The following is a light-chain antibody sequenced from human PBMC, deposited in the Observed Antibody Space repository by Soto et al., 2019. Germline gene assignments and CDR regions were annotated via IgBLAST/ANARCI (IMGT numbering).Light chain of an antibody. Sequence: EIVLTQSPGTLSLSPGESATLSCRASQSVSSSQVAWYQQKPGQAPRLLIYGASNRATGFPDRFSGVGSGTDFTLTINRLEPEDFAVYYCQQYATSPLAFGQGTKLEIK. J-gene: IGKJ2*01. CDR1: QSVSSSQ. CDR2: GAS. CDR3: QQYATSPLA. V-gene: IGKV3-20*01.